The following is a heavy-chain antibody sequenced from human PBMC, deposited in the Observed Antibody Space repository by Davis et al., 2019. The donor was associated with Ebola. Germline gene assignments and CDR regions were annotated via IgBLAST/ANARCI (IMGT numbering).Heavy chain of an antibody. CDR3: ARVQGGAVAWFDP. V-gene: IGHV4-39*07. CDR2: INHSGST. J-gene: IGHJ5*02. CDR1: GGSISSSSYY. D-gene: IGHD6-19*01. Sequence: MPSETLSLTCTVSGGSISSSSYYWGWIRQPPGKGLEWIGEINHSGSTNYNPSLKSRVTISVDTSKNQFSLKLSSVTAADTAVYYCARVQGGAVAWFDPWGQGTLVTVSS.